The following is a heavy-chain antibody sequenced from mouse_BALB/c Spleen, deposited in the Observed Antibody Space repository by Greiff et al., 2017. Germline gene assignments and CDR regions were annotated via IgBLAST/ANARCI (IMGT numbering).Heavy chain of an antibody. D-gene: IGHD2-3*01. CDR2: INSNGGST. CDR1: GFTFSSYG. J-gene: IGHJ3*01. CDR3: ARDSLYDGYYQGAY. V-gene: IGHV5-6-3*01. Sequence: EVQLVESGGGLVQPGGSLKLSCAASGFTFSSYGMSWVRQTPDKRLELVATINSNGGSTYYPDSVKGRFTISRDNAKNTLYLQMSSLKSEDTAMYYCARDSLYDGYYQGAYWGQGTLVTVSA.